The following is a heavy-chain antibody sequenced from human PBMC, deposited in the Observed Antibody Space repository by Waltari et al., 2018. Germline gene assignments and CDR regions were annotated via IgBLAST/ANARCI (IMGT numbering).Heavy chain of an antibody. CDR1: GFSLSTSGVG. Sequence: QITLKESGPTLVKPTQTLTLTCTFSGFSLSTSGVGGGWIRQPPGKALEWLALIYWNDDKRYSPSLKSRLTITKDTSKNQVVLTMTNMDPVDTATYYCAHMRAPLLWFRESVYYFDYWGQGTLVTVSS. D-gene: IGHD3-10*01. CDR3: AHMRAPLLWFRESVYYFDY. CDR2: IYWNDDK. V-gene: IGHV2-5*01. J-gene: IGHJ4*02.